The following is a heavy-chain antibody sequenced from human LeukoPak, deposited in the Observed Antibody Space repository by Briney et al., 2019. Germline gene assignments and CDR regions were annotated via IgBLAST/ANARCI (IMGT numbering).Heavy chain of an antibody. V-gene: IGHV3-30*18. J-gene: IGHJ4*02. CDR2: ISYDGSNK. CDR1: GFTFSSYG. D-gene: IGHD5-18*01. CDR3: AKDRYSYGFRFDY. Sequence: GGSLRLSCAASGFTFSSYGMHWVRQAPGKGLEWVAVISYDGSNKYYADSVKGRFTISRDNSKNTLYLQMNSLRAEDTAVYYCAKDRYSYGFRFDYWGQGTLVTVSS.